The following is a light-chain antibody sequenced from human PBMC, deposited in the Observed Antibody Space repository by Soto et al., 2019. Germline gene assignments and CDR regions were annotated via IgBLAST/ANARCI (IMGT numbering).Light chain of an antibody. CDR3: HHYNNWHNN. CDR2: GAS. J-gene: IGKJ4*01. Sequence: DIVMTQSPATLSVSPGERATLSCRASQSVASNLAWYQQRPGQAPRLLIYGASTRATGVPVRFSGSGSGTEFTLTISSLQSEDFAVYYCHHYNNWHNNFGGGTKVEIK. CDR1: QSVASN. V-gene: IGKV3-15*01.